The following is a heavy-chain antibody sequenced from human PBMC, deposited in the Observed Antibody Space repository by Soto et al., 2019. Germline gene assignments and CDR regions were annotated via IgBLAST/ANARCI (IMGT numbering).Heavy chain of an antibody. CDR2: INHSGST. V-gene: IGHV4-34*01. D-gene: IGHD6-19*01. CDR1: GWSFSGYY. CDR3: ARGGIAVAGGWFDH. Sequence: XETLSLTCAVDGWSFSGYYWSWIRQPPGKGLEWIGEINHSGSTNYNPSLKSRVTISVDTSKNQFSLKLSSVTAADTAVYYCARGGIAVAGGWFDHWGQGTLVTVSS. J-gene: IGHJ5*02.